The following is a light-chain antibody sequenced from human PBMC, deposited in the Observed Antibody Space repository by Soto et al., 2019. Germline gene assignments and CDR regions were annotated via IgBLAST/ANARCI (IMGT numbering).Light chain of an antibody. CDR1: SSDIGRYNY. J-gene: IGLJ1*01. CDR3: SSYTSKTAV. V-gene: IGLV2-14*01. CDR2: DVS. Sequence: QSALTQPASVSGSPGQSITISCTGTSSDIGRYNYVSWYQQHPGKAPKVMISDVSNRPSGVSDRFSGSKAGNTASLTISGLQAEDEADYYCSSYTSKTAVFGTGTKVTVL.